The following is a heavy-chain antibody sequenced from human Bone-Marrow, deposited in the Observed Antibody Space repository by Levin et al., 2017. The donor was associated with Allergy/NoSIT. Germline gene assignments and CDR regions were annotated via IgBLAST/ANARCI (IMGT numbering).Heavy chain of an antibody. CDR1: GGSLSTNGVA. Sequence: TSETLSLTCALSGGSLSTNGVAWNWIRQSPSRGLEWLGRTFYRSKWYHDYAMSVKGRITISLDTSKNQFSLQLNSVTPEDTAVYYCARGRNSCFDYWVQGSLVTVSA. V-gene: IGHV6-1*01. CDR3: ARGRNSCFDY. J-gene: IGHJ4*02. CDR2: TFYRSKWYH. D-gene: IGHD1-14*01.